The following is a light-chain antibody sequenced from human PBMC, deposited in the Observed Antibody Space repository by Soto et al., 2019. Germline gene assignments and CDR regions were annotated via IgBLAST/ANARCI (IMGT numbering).Light chain of an antibody. CDR1: QGISSY. CDR2: AAS. V-gene: IGKV1-9*01. Sequence: DIQLTQSPSFLSASVGDRVTITCRASQGISSYLAWYQQKPGKAPKLLIYAASTLQSGVPSRFSGSGSGTEFTLTISSLQPEDFATYYCQHLNSYPSLTFGGGTKVAIK. CDR3: QHLNSYPSLT. J-gene: IGKJ4*01.